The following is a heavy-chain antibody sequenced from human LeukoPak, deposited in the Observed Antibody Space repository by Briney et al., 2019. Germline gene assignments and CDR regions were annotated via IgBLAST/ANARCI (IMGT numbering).Heavy chain of an antibody. D-gene: IGHD6-13*01. Sequence: SETLSLTCAVYGGSFSGYYWSWIRQPPGKGLEWIGETNHSGSTNYNPSLKSRVTISVDTSKNQFSLKLSSVTAADTAVYYCARRYSSSWFNWFDPWGQGTLVTVSS. CDR2: TNHSGST. J-gene: IGHJ5*02. V-gene: IGHV4-34*01. CDR1: GGSFSGYY. CDR3: ARRYSSSWFNWFDP.